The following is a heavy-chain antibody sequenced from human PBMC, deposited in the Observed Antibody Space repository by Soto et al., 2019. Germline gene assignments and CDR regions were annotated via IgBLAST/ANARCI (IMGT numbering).Heavy chain of an antibody. Sequence: GESLKISCKGSGYSFSTYWITWVRQMPGKGLEWMGRIDPSDSYTNYSPSFQGHVTISADKSISTAYLQWSSLKASDTAMYYCASQHGSGPGDWFDPWGQGTLVTVSS. V-gene: IGHV5-10-1*01. J-gene: IGHJ5*02. D-gene: IGHD3-10*01. CDR1: GYSFSTYW. CDR3: ASQHGSGPGDWFDP. CDR2: IDPSDSYT.